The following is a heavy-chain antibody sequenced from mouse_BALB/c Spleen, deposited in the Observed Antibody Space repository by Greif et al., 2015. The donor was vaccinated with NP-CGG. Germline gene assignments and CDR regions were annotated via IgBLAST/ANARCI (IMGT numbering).Heavy chain of an antibody. CDR3: ARQQLTGAPYYFDY. D-gene: IGHD4-1*01. Sequence: EVHLVESGGGLVKPGGSLKLSCAASGFTFSSYAMSWVRQTPEKRLEWVATISSGGSYTYYPDSVKGRFTISRDNAKNTLYLQMSSLRSEDTAMYYCARQQLTGAPYYFDYWGQGTTLTVSS. J-gene: IGHJ2*01. CDR2: ISSGGSYT. CDR1: GFTFSSYA. V-gene: IGHV5-9-3*01.